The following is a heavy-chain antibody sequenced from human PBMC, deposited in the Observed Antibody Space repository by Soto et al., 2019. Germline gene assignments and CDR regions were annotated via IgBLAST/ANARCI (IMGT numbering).Heavy chain of an antibody. CDR3: AKGVVEELLRYYYYYGMDV. V-gene: IGHV3-30*18. CDR1: GFTFSSYG. J-gene: IGHJ6*02. Sequence: QVQLVESGGGVVQPGRSVRLSCAASGFTFSSYGMHWVRQAPGKGLEWVAVISYDGSNKYYADSVKGRFTISRDNSKNTLYLQMNSLRAEDTAVYYCAKGVVEELLRYYYYYGMDVWGQGTTVTVSS. D-gene: IGHD1-26*01. CDR2: ISYDGSNK.